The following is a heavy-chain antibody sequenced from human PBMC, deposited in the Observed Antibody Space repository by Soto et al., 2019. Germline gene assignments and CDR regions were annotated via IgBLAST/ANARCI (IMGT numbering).Heavy chain of an antibody. D-gene: IGHD2-15*01. V-gene: IGHV3-23*01. CDR1: GFTFSSYA. CDR3: AGNIVVVVAATHATHAFDI. J-gene: IGHJ3*02. Sequence: GGSLRLSCAASGFTFSSYAMSWVRQAPGKGLEWVSAISGSGGSTYYADSVKGRFTISRDNSKNTLYLQMNSLRAEDTAVYYCAGNIVVVVAATHATHAFDIWGQGTMVTVSS. CDR2: ISGSGGST.